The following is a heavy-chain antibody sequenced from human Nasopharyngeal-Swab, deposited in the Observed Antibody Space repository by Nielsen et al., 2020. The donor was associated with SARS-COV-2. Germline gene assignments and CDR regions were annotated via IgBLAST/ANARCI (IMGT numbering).Heavy chain of an antibody. Sequence: WVSQPPGKGLEWIGEINHSGSTNYNPSLKSRVTISVDTSKNQFSLKLSSVTAADTAVYYCARVTGDRDVWGQGTTVTVSS. CDR3: ARVTGDRDV. V-gene: IGHV4-34*01. J-gene: IGHJ6*02. CDR2: INHSGST. D-gene: IGHD3-16*01.